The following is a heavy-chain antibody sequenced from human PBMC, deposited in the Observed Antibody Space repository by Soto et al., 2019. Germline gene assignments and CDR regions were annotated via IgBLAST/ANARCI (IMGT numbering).Heavy chain of an antibody. D-gene: IGHD6-6*01. Sequence: GGSLRLSCAASGFNFSSYSMNWVRQAPGKGLEWVSSISSSSSYIYYADSVKGRFTISRDNAKNSLYLQMNSLRAEDTAVYYCARVHSKYSSSFAAFDYWGQGTLVTVSS. V-gene: IGHV3-21*01. CDR2: ISSSSSYI. CDR1: GFNFSSYS. CDR3: ARVHSKYSSSFAAFDY. J-gene: IGHJ4*02.